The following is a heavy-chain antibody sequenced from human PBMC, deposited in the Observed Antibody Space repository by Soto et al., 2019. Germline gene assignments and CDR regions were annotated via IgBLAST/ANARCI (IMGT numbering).Heavy chain of an antibody. CDR1: GGTFSSYA. J-gene: IGHJ4*02. Sequence: SVKVSCKASGGTFSSYAISWVRQAPGQGLEWMGGIIPIFGTANYAQKFQGRVTITADESTSTAYMELSSLRSEDTAVYYLARGRPRWLHFAFDYWGQGTLVTASS. V-gene: IGHV1-69*13. D-gene: IGHD3-3*02. CDR2: IIPIFGTA. CDR3: ARGRPRWLHFAFDY.